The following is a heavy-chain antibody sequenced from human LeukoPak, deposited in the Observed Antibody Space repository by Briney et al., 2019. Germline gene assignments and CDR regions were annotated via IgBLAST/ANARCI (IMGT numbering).Heavy chain of an antibody. D-gene: IGHD6-13*01. CDR2: INPNSGGT. J-gene: IGHJ4*02. CDR3: ASWAAAGIDY. CDR1: GYTFTYRY. V-gene: IGHV1-2*02. Sequence: GASVKVSCKASGYTFTYRYLHWVRQAPGQGLEWMGWINPNSGGTNYAQKSQGRVTMTRDTSISTAYMELSRLRSDDTAVYYCASWAAAGIDYWGQGTLVTVSS.